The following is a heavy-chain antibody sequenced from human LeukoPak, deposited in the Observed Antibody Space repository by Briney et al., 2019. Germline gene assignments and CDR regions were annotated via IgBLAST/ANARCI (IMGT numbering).Heavy chain of an antibody. CDR1: GFTFSSYG. Sequence: GGSLRLSCAASGFTFSSYGMHWVRQAPGKGLEWVAVIWYDGSNKYYADSVKGRFTISRDNSKNTLYLQMNSLRAEDTAVYYCARGTYYYDSSKVYWGQGTLVTVSS. CDR2: IWYDGSNK. CDR3: ARGTYYYDSSKVY. J-gene: IGHJ4*02. V-gene: IGHV3-33*08. D-gene: IGHD3-22*01.